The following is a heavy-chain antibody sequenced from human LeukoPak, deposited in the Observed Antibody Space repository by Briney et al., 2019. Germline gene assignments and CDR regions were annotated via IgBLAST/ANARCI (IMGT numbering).Heavy chain of an antibody. CDR2: ISGSGDTT. J-gene: IGHJ4*02. CDR1: GFTFSSYA. D-gene: IGHD5-24*01. CDR3: AKGRQARWLQSLFDY. V-gene: IGHV3-23*01. Sequence: GGSLRLSCAASGFTFSSYAMSWVRQAPGKGLEWVSGISGSGDTTYYADSVKGRFTISRDNSKNTLYLQMNSLRAEDTAVYYCAKGRQARWLQSLFDYWGQGTLATVSS.